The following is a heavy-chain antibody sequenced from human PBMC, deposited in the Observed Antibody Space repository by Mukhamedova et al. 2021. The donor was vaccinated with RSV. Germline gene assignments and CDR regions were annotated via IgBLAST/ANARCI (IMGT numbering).Heavy chain of an antibody. J-gene: IGHJ5*02. CDR2: IKSKTDGGTT. CDR3: TRDFQRGAERFDP. D-gene: IGHD2/OR15-2a*01. V-gene: IGHV3-15*01. Sequence: GKGLEWVGRIKSKTDGGTTDYAALVKDRFTISRDDSKNTLYLRMNSLKTEDTAFYYCTRDFQRGAERFDPWGQGTLVTVSS.